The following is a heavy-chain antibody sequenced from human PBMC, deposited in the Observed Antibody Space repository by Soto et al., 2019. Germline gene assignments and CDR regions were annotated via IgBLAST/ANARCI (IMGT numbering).Heavy chain of an antibody. D-gene: IGHD4-17*01. CDR1: GFPFSRYA. CDR2: IGGDGEST. V-gene: IGHV3-23*01. J-gene: IGHJ5*02. Sequence: GGSLRLSCAASGFPFSRYAMSRVRQIPGKGLECVSAIGGDGESTHYADSVKGRFTISRDNSKNTLYLQLNSLRVEDTAVYYCAKVGGFDPWGQGTLVTVSS. CDR3: AKVGGFDP.